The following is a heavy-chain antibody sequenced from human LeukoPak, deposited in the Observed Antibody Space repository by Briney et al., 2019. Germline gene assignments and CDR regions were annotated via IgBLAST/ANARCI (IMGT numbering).Heavy chain of an antibody. J-gene: IGHJ5*02. CDR3: ARAISETMVRGVIGHWFDP. CDR2: IYYSGST. D-gene: IGHD3-10*01. V-gene: IGHV4-31*03. Sequence: SQTLSLTCTVSGGSISSGGYYWSWIRQHPGKGLEWIGYIYYSGSTYYNPPLKSRVTISVDTSKNQFSLKLSSVTAADTAVYYCARAISETMVRGVIGHWFDPWGQGTLVTVSS. CDR1: GGSISSGGYY.